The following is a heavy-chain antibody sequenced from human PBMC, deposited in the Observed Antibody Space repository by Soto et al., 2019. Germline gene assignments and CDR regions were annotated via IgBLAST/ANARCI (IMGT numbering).Heavy chain of an antibody. Sequence: GGSLRLSCTASGFTFGDYAMSWFRQAPGKGLEWVGFIRSKAYGGTTEYAASVKGRFTISRDDSKSIAYLQMNSLKTEDTAVYYCTKNGYSSSWYGYYYGMDVWGQGTTGTVAS. CDR1: GFTFGDYA. CDR2: IRSKAYGGTT. J-gene: IGHJ6*02. V-gene: IGHV3-49*03. D-gene: IGHD6-13*01. CDR3: TKNGYSSSWYGYYYGMDV.